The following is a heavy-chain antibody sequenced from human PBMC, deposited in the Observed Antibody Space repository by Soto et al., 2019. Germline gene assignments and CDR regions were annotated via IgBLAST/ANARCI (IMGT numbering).Heavy chain of an antibody. D-gene: IGHD2-21*02. CDR2: IIPLLGRA. CDR1: GGPVSSYT. CDR3: AGDSGRSDSAFDF. J-gene: IGHJ4*02. Sequence: QVQLVQSGAEVKKPGSSVKVSCKASGGPVSSYTLSWVRQAPGEGLEWMGRIIPLLGRATYAEKFQARITISANKSTSTVYMDLSSLRSEDTAVYFCAGDSGRSDSAFDFWGQGTLVTVSS. V-gene: IGHV1-69*08.